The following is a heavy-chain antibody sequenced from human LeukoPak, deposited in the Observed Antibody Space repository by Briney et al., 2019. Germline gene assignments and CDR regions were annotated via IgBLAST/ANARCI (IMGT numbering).Heavy chain of an antibody. CDR2: IYPGDSDT. D-gene: IGHD3-22*01. Sequence: GESLKISCKGFGYSFTSYWIGWVRQMPGKGLEWMGIIYPGDSDTKYSPSFQGQVTISADESISAAYLQWTTLKALDTAMYYCVRRQYFDSSGYGIDYWGQGTLVTVSS. J-gene: IGHJ4*02. V-gene: IGHV5-51*01. CDR1: GYSFTSYW. CDR3: VRRQYFDSSGYGIDY.